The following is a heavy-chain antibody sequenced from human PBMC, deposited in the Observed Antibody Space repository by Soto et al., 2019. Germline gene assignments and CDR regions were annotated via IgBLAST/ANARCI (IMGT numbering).Heavy chain of an antibody. D-gene: IGHD5-12*01. CDR3: AKSRDGYHHGYS. J-gene: IGHJ4*02. CDR1: GFRLSYSG. CDR2: IWYDGTEI. V-gene: IGHV3-33*06. Sequence: QVQLVESGGGVVQPGGSLTLSCAASGFRLSYSGMHWVRQAPGKGLKWLAVIWYDGTEIYDADSAKGRFTISRDTSKNILLLQINNLRAYDTAIYYCAKSRDGYHHGYSWGQGTLVSVSS.